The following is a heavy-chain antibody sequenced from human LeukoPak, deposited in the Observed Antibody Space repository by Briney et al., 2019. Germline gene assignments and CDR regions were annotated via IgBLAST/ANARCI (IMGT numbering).Heavy chain of an antibody. CDR2: IYYSGST. CDR3: ARGIKYCGGDCYPRSEYFQH. V-gene: IGHV4-39*07. CDR1: GGSISSSSYY. J-gene: IGHJ1*01. Sequence: SETLSLTCTVSGGSISSSSYYWGWIRQPPGKGLEWIGSIYYSGSTYYNPSLKSRVTISVDTSKNQFSLKLSSVTAADTAVYYCARGIKYCGGDCYPRSEYFQHWGQGTLVTVSS. D-gene: IGHD2-21*02.